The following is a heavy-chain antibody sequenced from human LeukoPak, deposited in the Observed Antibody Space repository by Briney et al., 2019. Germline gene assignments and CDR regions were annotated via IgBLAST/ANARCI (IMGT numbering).Heavy chain of an antibody. V-gene: IGHV4-4*07. D-gene: IGHD1-7*01. CDR2: IYTSGST. CDR3: ARNKVDTGTMNWFDP. CDR1: GGSISNNY. Sequence: PSETLSLTCTVSGGSISNNYWTWIRQPAGKGLEWIGRIYTSGSTNYNPSFKSRVTMSVDTSKNQFSLKLSSVTAADTAVYYCARNKVDTGTMNWFDPWGQGTLVTVSS. J-gene: IGHJ5*02.